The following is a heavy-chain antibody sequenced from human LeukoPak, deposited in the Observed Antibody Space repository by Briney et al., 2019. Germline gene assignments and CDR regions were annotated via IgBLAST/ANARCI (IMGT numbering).Heavy chain of an antibody. V-gene: IGHV4-59*01. Sequence: PSETLSLTCNVSGASLSSYFWSWIRQPPGKGLEWIGYIYYDGYPNYSPSLRSRITISVEKSKSQFSLNLRSVTAADTALYFCAGTELGYCTVTGCPLESWGQGTLVTVSS. D-gene: IGHD2-8*02. CDR2: IYYDGYP. CDR3: AGTELGYCTVTGCPLES. J-gene: IGHJ4*02. CDR1: GASLSSYF.